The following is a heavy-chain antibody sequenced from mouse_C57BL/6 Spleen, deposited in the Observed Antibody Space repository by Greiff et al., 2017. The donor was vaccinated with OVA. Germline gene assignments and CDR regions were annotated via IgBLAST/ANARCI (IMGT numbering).Heavy chain of an antibody. D-gene: IGHD1-1*01. J-gene: IGHJ2*01. Sequence: QVQLQQPGAELVRPGTSVKLSCKASGYTFTSYWMHWVKQRPGQGLEWIGVIDPSDSYTNYNQKFKGKATLTVDTSSSTAYMPLSSLTSDDAAVYYCTRGVTTVGEDYWGQGTTLTVSS. CDR3: TRGVTTVGEDY. CDR1: GYTFTSYW. CDR2: IDPSDSYT. V-gene: IGHV1-59*01.